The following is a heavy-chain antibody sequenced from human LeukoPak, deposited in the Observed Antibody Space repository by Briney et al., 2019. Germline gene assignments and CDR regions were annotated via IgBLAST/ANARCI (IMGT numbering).Heavy chain of an antibody. V-gene: IGHV3-48*04. Sequence: TGGSLRLSCAASGFTFSTYSMNWVRQAPGKGLEWVSYISSSSSVIYFADSVKGRFTISRDNAKNSLYLQMNSLRVEDTAVYYRARGRDLFDSWGQGTLVTVSS. J-gene: IGHJ4*02. CDR1: GFTFSTYS. CDR3: ARGRDLFDS. CDR2: ISSSSSVI.